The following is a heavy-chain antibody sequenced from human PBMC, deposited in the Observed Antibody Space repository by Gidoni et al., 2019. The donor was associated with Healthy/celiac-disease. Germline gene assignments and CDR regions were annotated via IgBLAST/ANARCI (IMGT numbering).Heavy chain of an antibody. CDR3: ARAMVRGVIFRWFDP. D-gene: IGHD3-10*01. CDR1: GVSISSGGYY. V-gene: IGHV4-31*03. J-gene: IGHJ5*02. Sequence: QVQLQESGTGLVKPSQTLSLTCTVSGVSISSGGYYWSWIRQHPGKGLEWIGYIYYSGSTYYHPSLKSRVTISVDTSTNQFSLKLSSVTAADTAVYYCARAMVRGVIFRWFDPWGQGTLVTVSS. CDR2: IYYSGST.